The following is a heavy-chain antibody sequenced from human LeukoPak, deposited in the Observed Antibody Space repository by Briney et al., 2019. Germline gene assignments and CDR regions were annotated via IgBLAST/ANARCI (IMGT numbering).Heavy chain of an antibody. D-gene: IGHD3-22*01. CDR1: GGSISRYY. CDR3: AGTYYYDSSGYSHMYY. J-gene: IGHJ4*02. CDR2: IYYSGST. Sequence: SETLSLTCTVSGGSISRYYWSWIRQPPGKGLEWIGYIYYSGSTNYNPSLKSRVTISVDTSKNQFSLKLSSVTAADTAVYYCAGTYYYDSSGYSHMYYWGQGTLVTVSS. V-gene: IGHV4-59*01.